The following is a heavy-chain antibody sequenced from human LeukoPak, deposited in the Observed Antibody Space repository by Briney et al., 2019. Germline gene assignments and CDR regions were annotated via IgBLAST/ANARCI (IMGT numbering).Heavy chain of an antibody. Sequence: GGSLRLSCEASGFTFSKVWMSWVRQAPGKGLEWVGRIKSKSDDGTSDYAPPVRGRFTISRDDSKSTVYLQMESLRSEDTGVYYCCGTRGDLWGQGTLVTVSS. V-gene: IGHV3-15*01. CDR2: IKSKSDDGTS. CDR1: GFTFSKVW. J-gene: IGHJ5*02. CDR3: CGTRGDL. D-gene: IGHD1-14*01.